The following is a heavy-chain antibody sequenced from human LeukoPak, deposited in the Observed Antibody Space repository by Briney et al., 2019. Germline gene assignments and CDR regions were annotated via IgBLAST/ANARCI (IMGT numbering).Heavy chain of an antibody. J-gene: IGHJ3*02. V-gene: IGHV3-30-3*01. CDR3: ARDRGAARAFDI. CDR1: GFTFSSYA. D-gene: IGHD6-6*01. Sequence: GGSLRLSCAASGFTFSSYAMHWVRQAPGKGLEWVAVISYDGSGKYYADSVKGRFTISRDNSKNTLYLQMNSLRAEDTAVYYCARDRGAARAFDIWGQGTMVTVSS. CDR2: ISYDGSGK.